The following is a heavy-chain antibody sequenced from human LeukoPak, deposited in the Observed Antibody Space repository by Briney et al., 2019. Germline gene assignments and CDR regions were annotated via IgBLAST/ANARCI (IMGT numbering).Heavy chain of an antibody. D-gene: IGHD6-19*01. V-gene: IGHV3-66*02. CDR3: ARGSSLAAVARGFDY. Sequence: PGGSLRLSCAASGFTVSSNYMGWVRQAPGKGLDWVSVIYSDGSAYYADSVKGRFTISRDSSKNILHLQMNSLTAEDTAVYYCARGSSLAAVARGFDYWGQGTLVTVSS. CDR1: GFTVSSNY. J-gene: IGHJ4*02. CDR2: IYSDGSA.